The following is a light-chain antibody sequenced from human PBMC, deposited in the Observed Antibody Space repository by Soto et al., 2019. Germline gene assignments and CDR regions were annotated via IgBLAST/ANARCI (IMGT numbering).Light chain of an antibody. CDR2: AAS. CDR3: QQSYSTPRT. Sequence: DIQMTQSPSSLSASVGDRVTITSRASQSISSYLNWYQQKPGKAPKLLIYAASSLPSGVPSRFSGSGSGTDCTLTISSLQPEDFATYYCQQSYSTPRTFGQGTKVDIK. J-gene: IGKJ1*01. V-gene: IGKV1-39*01. CDR1: QSISSY.